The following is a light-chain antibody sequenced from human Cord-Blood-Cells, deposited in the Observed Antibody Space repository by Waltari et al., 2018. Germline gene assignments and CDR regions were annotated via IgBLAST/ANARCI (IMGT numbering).Light chain of an antibody. V-gene: IGKV3-11*01. CDR2: DAS. CDR1: QSVSSY. Sequence: EIVLTQSPATLSLSPGERATLSCMPSQSVSSYLAWYQQKPGQAPRLLIYDASNRATGIPARFSGSGSGTDFTLTISSLEPEDFAVYYCQQRSNWPLTFGGGTKVEIK. CDR3: QQRSNWPLT. J-gene: IGKJ4*01.